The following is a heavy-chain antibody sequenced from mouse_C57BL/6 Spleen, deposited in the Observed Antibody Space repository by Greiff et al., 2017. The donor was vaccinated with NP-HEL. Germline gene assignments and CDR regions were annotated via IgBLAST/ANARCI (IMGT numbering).Heavy chain of an antibody. V-gene: IGHV1-9*01. Sequence: QVQLKESGAELMKPGASVKLSCKATGYTFTGYWIEWVKQRPGHGLEWIGEILPGSGSTNYNEKFKGKATFTADTSSNTAYMQLSSLTTEDSAIYYCARSTYYYGSSQAWFAYWGQGTLVTVSA. D-gene: IGHD1-1*01. CDR1: GYTFTGYW. CDR2: ILPGSGST. CDR3: ARSTYYYGSSQAWFAY. J-gene: IGHJ3*01.